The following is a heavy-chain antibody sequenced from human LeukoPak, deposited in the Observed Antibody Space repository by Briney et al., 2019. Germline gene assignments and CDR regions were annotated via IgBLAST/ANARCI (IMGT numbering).Heavy chain of an antibody. D-gene: IGHD4-11*01. V-gene: IGHV4-30-4*08. J-gene: IGHJ4*02. Sequence: PSETLSLTCTVPGGSISSGDYYWSWIRQPPGKGLEWIGYIYYSGSTYYNPSLKSRVTISVDTSKNQFSLKLSFVTAADTAVYYCARFGSVTVLDYWGQGTLVTVSS. CDR1: GGSISSGDYY. CDR2: IYYSGST. CDR3: ARFGSVTVLDY.